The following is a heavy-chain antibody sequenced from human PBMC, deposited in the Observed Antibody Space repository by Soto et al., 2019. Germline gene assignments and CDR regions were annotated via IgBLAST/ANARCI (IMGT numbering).Heavy chain of an antibody. CDR1: GGCISSYY. V-gene: IGHV4-59*08. D-gene: IGHD3-10*01. J-gene: IGHJ4*02. CDR2: IYYSGST. CDR3: ARLITMVRGVTNYFDY. Sequence: QVQRQESGPGLVKPSETLSLTCTVSGGCISSYYWSWIRQPPGKGLEWIGYIYYSGSTNYNPSLKSRATRSVDTSKNQFSLKLSSVTAADTAVYYCARLITMVRGVTNYFDYWGQGTLVTVSS.